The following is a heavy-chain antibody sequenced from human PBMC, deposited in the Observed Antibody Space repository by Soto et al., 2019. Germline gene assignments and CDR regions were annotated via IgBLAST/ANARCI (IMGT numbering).Heavy chain of an antibody. CDR1: GGSLSRYY. V-gene: IGHV4-59*01. J-gene: IGHJ6*02. D-gene: IGHD1-7*01. CDR3: ARDRGGITGTETYYYYGMDV. CDR2: IYYSGST. Sequence: TLSLTCTASGGSLSRYYWSWIRRPPVKGLEWIGYIYYSGSTNYNPSLKSRVTISVDTSKNQFSLKLSSVTAADTAVYYCARDRGGITGTETYYYYGMDVWGQGTTVTVSS.